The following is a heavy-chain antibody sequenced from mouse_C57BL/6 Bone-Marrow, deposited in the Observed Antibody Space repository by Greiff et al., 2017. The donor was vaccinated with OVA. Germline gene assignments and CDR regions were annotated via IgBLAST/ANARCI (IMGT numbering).Heavy chain of an antibody. CDR3: ERDLLYDYDGVPFAY. CDR1: GFTFSSYA. Sequence: EVQVVESGGGLVKPGGSLKLSCAASGFTFSSYAMSWVRQTPEKRLEWVATISDGGSYTYYPDNVKGRFTITRDNAKNNLYLQLSHLKSEDTALYFCERDLLYDYDGVPFAYWGQGTLVTVSA. CDR2: ISDGGSYT. V-gene: IGHV5-4*01. D-gene: IGHD2-4*01. J-gene: IGHJ3*01.